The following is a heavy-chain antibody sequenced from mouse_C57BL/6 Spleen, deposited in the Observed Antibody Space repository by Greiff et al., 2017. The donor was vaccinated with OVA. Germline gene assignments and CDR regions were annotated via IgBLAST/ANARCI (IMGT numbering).Heavy chain of an antibody. J-gene: IGHJ4*01. D-gene: IGHD2-4*01. CDR1: GYSITSGYY. CDR3: AREGDHDEDYAMDY. CDR2: ISYDGSN. Sequence: EVQLQESGPGLVKPSQSLSLTCSVTGYSITSGYYWNWIRQFPGNKLEWMGYISYDGSNNYNPSLKNRISITRDTSKNQFFLKLNSVTTEDTATDYCAREGDHDEDYAMDYWGQGTSVTVSS. V-gene: IGHV3-6*01.